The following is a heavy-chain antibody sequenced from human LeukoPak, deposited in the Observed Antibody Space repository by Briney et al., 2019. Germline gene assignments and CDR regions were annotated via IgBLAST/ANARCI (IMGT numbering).Heavy chain of an antibody. D-gene: IGHD5-18*01. CDR2: ISGSGGST. CDR3: AKGTAMAFYYFDY. Sequence: GGSLRLSCAASGFTFNTHAMSWVRQAPGRGLEWVSAISGSGGSTYYADSVEGRFTISRDISKNTVYLQMNSLRAEDTAIYYCAKGTAMAFYYFDYWGQGTLVTVSS. CDR1: GFTFNTHA. V-gene: IGHV3-23*01. J-gene: IGHJ4*02.